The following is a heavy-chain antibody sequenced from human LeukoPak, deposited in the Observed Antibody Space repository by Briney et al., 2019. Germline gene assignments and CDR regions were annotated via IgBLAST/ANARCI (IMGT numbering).Heavy chain of an antibody. D-gene: IGHD6-19*01. CDR2: IWYDGSNK. J-gene: IGHJ4*02. CDR3: ARDRGGSGWYYLDY. CDR1: GFTFSSYG. Sequence: GRSLRLSCAASGFTFSSYGMHWVRQAPGKGLEWVAVIWYDGSNKYYADSVKGRFTISRDNSKNTLFVQMDSLRGEDTAVYYCARDRGGSGWYYLDYWGQGTLVTVSS. V-gene: IGHV3-33*01.